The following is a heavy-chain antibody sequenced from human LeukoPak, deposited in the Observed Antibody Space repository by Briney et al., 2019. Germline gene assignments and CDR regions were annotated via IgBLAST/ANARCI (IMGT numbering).Heavy chain of an antibody. CDR2: IYYSGNT. Sequence: SETLSLTCTVSGGSISSSSYYWGWIRQPPGKGLQWIGSIYYSGNTYYNPSLKSRVTISVYTSRNQFSLKLSSVTAADTAVYYCATYPKSYSSGWTALDFRGQGTMVTVFS. CDR3: ATYPKSYSSGWTALDF. D-gene: IGHD6-19*01. J-gene: IGHJ3*01. V-gene: IGHV4-39*01. CDR1: GGSISSSSYY.